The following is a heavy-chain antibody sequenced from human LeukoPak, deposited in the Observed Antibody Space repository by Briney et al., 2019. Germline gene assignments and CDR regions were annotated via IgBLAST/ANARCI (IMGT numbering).Heavy chain of an antibody. D-gene: IGHD3-16*02. V-gene: IGHV4-59*12. CDR1: GGSIRSYY. J-gene: IGHJ4*02. CDR2: IYYSGST. Sequence: SETLSLTXTVSGGSIRSYYWSWIRQPPGKGLEWIGYIYYSGSTNYNPSLKSRVTISVDTSKNQFSLKLSSVTAADTAVYYCAAGWYYDYVWGSYRPTYYFDYWGQGTLVTVSS. CDR3: AAGWYYDYVWGSYRPTYYFDY.